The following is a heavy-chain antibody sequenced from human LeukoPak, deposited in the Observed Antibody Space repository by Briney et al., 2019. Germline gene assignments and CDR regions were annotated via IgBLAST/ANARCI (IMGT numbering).Heavy chain of an antibody. D-gene: IGHD3-10*01. CDR3: AREHMVRGVIDR. J-gene: IGHJ4*02. CDR1: GGSICNYY. CDR2: IYSRGTT. Sequence: PSETLSLTCTVSGGSICNYYWSWIRQPAGERREWLGRIYSRGTTNYNPSLESRVTVSVDTSKNQFSLKLSSVTAADTAVYYCAREHMVRGVIDRWGQGALVTVSS. V-gene: IGHV4-4*07.